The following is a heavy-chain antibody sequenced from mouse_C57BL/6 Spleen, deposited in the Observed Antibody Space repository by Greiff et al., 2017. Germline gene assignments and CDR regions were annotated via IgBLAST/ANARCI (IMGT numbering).Heavy chain of an antibody. CDR2: ISYSGST. V-gene: IGHV3-1*01. CDR3: ARGGIYYGSDAMDY. D-gene: IGHD1-1*01. Sequence: VQLQQSGPGMVKPSQSLSLTCTVTGYSITSGYDWHWIRHFPGNKLEWMGYISYSGSTNYNPSLKSRISITHDTSKNHFFLKLNSVTTEDTATYYCARGGIYYGSDAMDYWGQGTSVTVSS. J-gene: IGHJ4*01. CDR1: GYSITSGYD.